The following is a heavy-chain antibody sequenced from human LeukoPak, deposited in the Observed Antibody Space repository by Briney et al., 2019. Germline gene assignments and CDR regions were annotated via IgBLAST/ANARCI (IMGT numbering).Heavy chain of an antibody. CDR2: IYTSGSI. CDR3: ARVTSGYYTADAFDI. D-gene: IGHD3-3*01. J-gene: IGHJ3*02. Sequence: KSSQTLSLTCTVSGGSISSGSYYWSWIRQPAGKGLEWIGRIYTSGSINYNPSLKRRVTISLDTSKNQFSLKLTSVTAADTAVYYCARVTSGYYTADAFDIWGQGTMVTVSS. CDR1: GGSISSGSYY. V-gene: IGHV4-61*02.